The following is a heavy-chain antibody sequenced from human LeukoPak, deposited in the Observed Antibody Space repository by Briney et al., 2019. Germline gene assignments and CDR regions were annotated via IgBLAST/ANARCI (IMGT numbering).Heavy chain of an antibody. CDR1: GFTFSSYG. CDR3: AKPAAGYSSGWYDGPYYFDY. D-gene: IGHD6-19*01. Sequence: GGSLRLSCAASGFTFSSYGMHWVRQAPGKGPEWGAFIRYDGSNKYYAGSVKGRFTISRDNSKNTLYLQMNSLRAEDTAVYYCAKPAAGYSSGWYDGPYYFDYWGQGTLVTVSS. J-gene: IGHJ4*02. V-gene: IGHV3-30*02. CDR2: IRYDGSNK.